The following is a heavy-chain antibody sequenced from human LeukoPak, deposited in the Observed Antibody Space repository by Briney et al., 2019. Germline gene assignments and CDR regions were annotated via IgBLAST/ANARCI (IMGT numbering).Heavy chain of an antibody. CDR2: ISDDDDST. CDR3: AKTLFGFSYGKIDY. V-gene: IGHV3-23*01. CDR1: GFTFSSYS. J-gene: IGHJ4*02. Sequence: GGSLRLSCAASGFTFSSYSMNWVRQAPGKGLEWVSSISDDDDSTYYADSVKGRFTISRDNSKNTLYLDMNNLRAEDTALYFCAKTLFGFSYGKIDYWGQGNLVTVSS. D-gene: IGHD5-18*01.